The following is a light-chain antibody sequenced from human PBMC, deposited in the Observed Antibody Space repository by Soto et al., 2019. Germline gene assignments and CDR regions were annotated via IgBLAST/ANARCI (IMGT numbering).Light chain of an antibody. CDR2: DAS. V-gene: IGKV3-11*01. Sequence: EIVLTQSPATLSLSPGERATLSCRASQSVSSYLAWYQQKPGQAPRLLIYDASNRATGIPARFSGSGSGTEFNLTISSLQSEDFAVYYCQQYNNWPRTFGQGTKVDI. CDR1: QSVSSY. CDR3: QQYNNWPRT. J-gene: IGKJ1*01.